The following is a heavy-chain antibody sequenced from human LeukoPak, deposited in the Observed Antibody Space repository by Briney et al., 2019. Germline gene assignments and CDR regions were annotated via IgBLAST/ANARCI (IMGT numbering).Heavy chain of an antibody. CDR2: ISGSGGST. J-gene: IGHJ4*02. CDR3: AKGLGELLWSPYFDY. CDR1: GFTFGDYA. Sequence: GGSLRHSCTASGFTFGDYAMSWFRQAPGKGLEWVSAISGSGGSTYYADSVKGRFTISRDNSKNTLYLQMNSLRAEDTAVYYCAKGLGELLWSPYFDYWGQGTLVTVSS. V-gene: IGHV3-23*01. D-gene: IGHD3-10*01.